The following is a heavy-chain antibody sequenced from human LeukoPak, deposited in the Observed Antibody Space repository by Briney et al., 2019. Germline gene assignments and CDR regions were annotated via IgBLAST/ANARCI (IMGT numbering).Heavy chain of an antibody. Sequence: GGSLRLSCAASGFTFSSYAMHWVRQAPGKGLEWVAVISYDGSNKYYADSVKGRFTISRDNSKNTLYLQMNSLRAEDTAVYYCARDRGYGGNSVYFDYWGQGTLVTVSS. CDR1: GFTFSSYA. CDR3: ARDRGYGGNSVYFDY. J-gene: IGHJ4*02. CDR2: ISYDGSNK. D-gene: IGHD4-23*01. V-gene: IGHV3-30-3*01.